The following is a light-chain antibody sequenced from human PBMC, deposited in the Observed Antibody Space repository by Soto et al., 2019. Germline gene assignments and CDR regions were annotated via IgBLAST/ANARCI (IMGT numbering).Light chain of an antibody. Sequence: QSVLTQPPSVSGAPGQRVTISCTGSSSNIGAGYDVHWYQQLPGTAPKLLISGNSNRPSGVPDRFSGSKSGTSASLAITGLQAEDEADYDCQSYDSSLSGSWVFGGGTKLTVL. CDR3: QSYDSSLSGSWV. V-gene: IGLV1-40*01. CDR2: GNS. CDR1: SSNIGAGYD. J-gene: IGLJ3*02.